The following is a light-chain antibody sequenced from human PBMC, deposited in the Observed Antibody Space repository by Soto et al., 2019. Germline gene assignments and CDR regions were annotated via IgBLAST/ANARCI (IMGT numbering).Light chain of an antibody. J-gene: IGLJ2*01. V-gene: IGLV2-14*01. CDR1: SSDVGDYNY. CDR3: SSYTSSSPVV. Sequence: QSALTQPASVSGSPGQSITISCTGTSSDVGDYNYVSWYQQHPGKAPKLMIYDGSNRPSGVSNRFSGSKSGNTASLTISGLQAEDESDYYCSSYTSSSPVVFGGGTQLTVL. CDR2: DGS.